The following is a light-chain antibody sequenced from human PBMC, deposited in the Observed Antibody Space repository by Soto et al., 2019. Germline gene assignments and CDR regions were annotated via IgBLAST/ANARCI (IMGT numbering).Light chain of an antibody. Sequence: DIQMTQSPSTLSASVGDRVTITCRASQTTSRWVAWYQQKPGKAPKLLIYDASSLESGVPSRFSGSGSGTEFTLTISSLQPDDFATYCCQQYNSYPRTFGQGTKLEIK. CDR3: QQYNSYPRT. J-gene: IGKJ1*01. CDR1: QTTSRW. V-gene: IGKV1-5*01. CDR2: DAS.